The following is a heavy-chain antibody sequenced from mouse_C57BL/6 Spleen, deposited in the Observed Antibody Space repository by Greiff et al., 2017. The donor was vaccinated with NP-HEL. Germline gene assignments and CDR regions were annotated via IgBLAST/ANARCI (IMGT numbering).Heavy chain of an antibody. CDR3: ARGVTTRGYYVDY. Sequence: VQLVESGAELVKPGASVKMSCKASGYTFTTYPIEWLKQNHGKSLEWIGNFHPYNDDTKYNEKFKGKATLTVEKSSSTVYVELSRLTSDDSAVYYCARGVTTRGYYVDYLGQGTTLTVSS. J-gene: IGHJ2*01. D-gene: IGHD2-2*01. CDR1: GYTFTTYP. CDR2: FHPYNDDT. V-gene: IGHV1-47*01.